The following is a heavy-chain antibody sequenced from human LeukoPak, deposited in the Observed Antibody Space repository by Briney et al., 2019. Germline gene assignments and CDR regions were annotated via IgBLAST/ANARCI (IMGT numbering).Heavy chain of an antibody. CDR1: GGSISSSSYY. Sequence: SETLSLTCTVSGGSISSSSYYWGWIRQPPGKGLEWIGSIYYSGSTYYNPSLKSRVTISVDTSKNRFSLKLSSVTAADTAVYYCARLCVAAAYHDYWGQGTLVTVSS. J-gene: IGHJ4*02. CDR3: ARLCVAAAYHDY. V-gene: IGHV4-39*01. D-gene: IGHD6-13*01. CDR2: IYYSGST.